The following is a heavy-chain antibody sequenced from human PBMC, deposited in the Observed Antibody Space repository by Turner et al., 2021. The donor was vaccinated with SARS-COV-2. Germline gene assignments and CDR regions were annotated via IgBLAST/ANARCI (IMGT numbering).Heavy chain of an antibody. Sequence: EVQLVESGGGLIQPGGSLRLSCAAPGFTVSSNYMSWVRQAPGKGLEWVSVIYSGGSTYYADSVKGRFTISRDNSKNTLYLQMNSLRAEDTAVYYCARGHSSGWHQSGAFDIWGQGTMVTVSS. V-gene: IGHV3-53*01. CDR3: ARGHSSGWHQSGAFDI. CDR2: IYSGGST. D-gene: IGHD6-19*01. CDR1: GFTVSSNY. J-gene: IGHJ3*02.